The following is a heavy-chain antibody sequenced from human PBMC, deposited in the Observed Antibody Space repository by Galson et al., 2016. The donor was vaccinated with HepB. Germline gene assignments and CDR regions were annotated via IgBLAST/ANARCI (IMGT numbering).Heavy chain of an antibody. CDR3: AHRRTVGGTAVWFDP. CDR1: GFSLSTGGMG. J-gene: IGHJ5*02. Sequence: PALVKPTQTLTLTCAFSGFSLSTGGMGVGWIRQPPGKALEWLALIYWDDEKLYSPSLKSRLTITKDTSKNQVVLTMTNTDPVATATYYCAHRRTVGGTAVWFDPWGQGILVTVSS. D-gene: IGHD1-26*01. V-gene: IGHV2-5*02. CDR2: IYWDDEK.